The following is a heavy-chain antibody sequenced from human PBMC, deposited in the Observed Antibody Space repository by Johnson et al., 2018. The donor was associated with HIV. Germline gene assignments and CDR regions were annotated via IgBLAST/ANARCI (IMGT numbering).Heavy chain of an antibody. Sequence: VQLVESGGDLVQPGGSLRLSCVGSGFTFSTNWMHWVRQAPGKGLAWVARISDDGNDISYADSVKGRFTISRDNAKNTLYLRMASLGAEDTALYYCVWNYVAAFDIWGQGTMVTFSS. D-gene: IGHD1-7*01. J-gene: IGHJ3*02. V-gene: IGHV3-74*03. CDR3: VWNYVAAFDI. CDR2: ISDDGNDI. CDR1: GFTFSTNW.